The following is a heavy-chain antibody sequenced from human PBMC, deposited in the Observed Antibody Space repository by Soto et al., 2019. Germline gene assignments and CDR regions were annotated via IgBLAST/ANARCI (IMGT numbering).Heavy chain of an antibody. J-gene: IGHJ4*02. Sequence: DVQLVESGGGLVKPGGSLRLSCAASGFSLSDYSMNWIRQAPGKGLEGVASISSSSSFIHYAESMKGRFTISRDNAKNSLYLQMNSLSAEDTAVYYCAGSSDDGRDNWGQGTLVTVSS. CDR1: GFSLSDYS. CDR3: AGSSDDGRDN. CDR2: ISSSSSFI. V-gene: IGHV3-21*01. D-gene: IGHD1-26*01.